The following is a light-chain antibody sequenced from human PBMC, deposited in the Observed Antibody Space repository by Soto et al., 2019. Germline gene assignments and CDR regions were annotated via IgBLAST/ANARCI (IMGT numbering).Light chain of an antibody. CDR3: SAFTGSNYV. Sequence: QSALTQPASVSGSPGQSITISCTGTISDVGGYNFVSWYQQYPGKAPKLMICDVSNRPSGVSNRFSGSKSGNTASLTSSGLQAEDEADYSCSAFTGSNYVFGTVTKLTVL. CDR1: ISDVGGYNF. J-gene: IGLJ1*01. V-gene: IGLV2-14*03. CDR2: DVS.